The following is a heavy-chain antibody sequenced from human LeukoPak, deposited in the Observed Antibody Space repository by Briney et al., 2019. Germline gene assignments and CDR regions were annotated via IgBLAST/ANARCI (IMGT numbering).Heavy chain of an antibody. V-gene: IGHV4-59*11. Sequence: PSEALSLTCTVSGGSISSHYWSWIRQPPGKGLEWIGYIYYSGSTNYNPSLKSRVTISADTSKDQISLNLSSVTAADTAVYYCARYIRSFEYYMDVWGKGTTVTVSS. J-gene: IGHJ6*03. CDR1: GGSISSHY. D-gene: IGHD3-3*01. CDR3: ARYIRSFEYYMDV. CDR2: IYYSGST.